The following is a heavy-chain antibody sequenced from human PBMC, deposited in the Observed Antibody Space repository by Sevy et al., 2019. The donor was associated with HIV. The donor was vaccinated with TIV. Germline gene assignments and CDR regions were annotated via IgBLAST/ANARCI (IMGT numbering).Heavy chain of an antibody. CDR1: GFTFSSYG. Sequence: GGSLRLSCAASGFTFSSYGMHWVRQAPGKGLEWVAVIWCDGSNKYYADSVKGRFTISRDNSKNTLYLQMNSLRAEDTAVYYCARGGDIVVVVAATSHYYGMDVWGQGTTVTVSS. CDR3: ARGGDIVVVVAATSHYYGMDV. D-gene: IGHD2-15*01. J-gene: IGHJ6*02. V-gene: IGHV3-33*01. CDR2: IWCDGSNK.